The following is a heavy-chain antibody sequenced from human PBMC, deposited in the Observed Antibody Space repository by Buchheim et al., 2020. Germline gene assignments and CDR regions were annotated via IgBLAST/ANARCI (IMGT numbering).Heavy chain of an antibody. CDR3: AREGPYSRDY. CDR2: ISSSGSAI. D-gene: IGHD1-26*01. CDR1: GFTFSSYE. J-gene: IGHJ4*02. Sequence: EVQLVESGGGLVQPGGSLRLSCAASGFTFSSYEMNWVRQAPGKGLEWVSYISSSGSAIHYSDSVKGRFTISRDNAKKSLYLQMNSLGAEDTAIYYCAREGPYSRDYWGQGTL. V-gene: IGHV3-48*03.